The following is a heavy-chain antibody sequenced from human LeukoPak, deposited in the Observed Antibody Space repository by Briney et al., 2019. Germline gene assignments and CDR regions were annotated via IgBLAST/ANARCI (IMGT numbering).Heavy chain of an antibody. CDR2: ISSSSSYI. CDR3: ASALSGSTVVVAATAFDP. D-gene: IGHD2-15*01. J-gene: IGHJ5*02. V-gene: IGHV3-21*01. CDR1: GFTFSSYS. Sequence: PGGSLRLSCAASGFTFSSYSMNWVRQAPGKGLEWVSSISSSSSYIYYADSVKGRFTISRDNAKNSLYLQMNSLRAEDTAVYYCASALSGSTVVVAATAFDPWGQGTLVTVSS.